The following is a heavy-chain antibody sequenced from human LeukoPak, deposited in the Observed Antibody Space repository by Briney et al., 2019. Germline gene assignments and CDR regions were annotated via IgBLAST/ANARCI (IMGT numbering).Heavy chain of an antibody. V-gene: IGHV3-30-3*01. J-gene: IGHJ6*02. CDR2: ISYDGSNK. CDR3: ARAMAYYYYGMDA. CDR1: GFTFSSYA. Sequence: GGSLRLSCAASGFTFSSYAMHWVRQAPGKGLEWVAVISYDGSNKYYADSVKGRFTISRDNSKNTLYLQMNSLRAEDTAVYYCARAMAYYYYGMDAWGQGTTVTVSS. D-gene: IGHD3-10*01.